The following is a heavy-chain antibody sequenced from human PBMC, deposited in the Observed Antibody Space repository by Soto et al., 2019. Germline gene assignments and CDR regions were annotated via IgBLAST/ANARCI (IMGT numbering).Heavy chain of an antibody. Sequence: GGTLRLSYGASVFSFSSYAWRWVRQALGKGLEWVSGISGSGGSAYYADSVKARFPIARDNTKTTLYLQMNSLRAEDTAVYYCAWGGDIVVRYYYYGMDVCGHGTTVTVSS. CDR2: ISGSGGSA. D-gene: IGHD2-15*01. CDR3: AWGGDIVVRYYYYGMDV. V-gene: IGHV3-23*01. CDR1: VFSFSSYA. J-gene: IGHJ6*02.